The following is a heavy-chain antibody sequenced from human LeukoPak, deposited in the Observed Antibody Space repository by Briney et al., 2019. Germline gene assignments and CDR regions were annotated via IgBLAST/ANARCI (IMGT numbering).Heavy chain of an antibody. J-gene: IGHJ4*02. CDR1: GYTFTGYY. CDR2: INPNSGGT. Sequence: ASVKVSCKASGYTFTGYYMHWVRQAPGQGLEWMGWINPNSGGTSYAQKFQGRVTMTRDTSISTAYMELSRLRSDDTAVYYCARDGPYDSSGYYYDWGQGTLVTVSS. V-gene: IGHV1-2*02. D-gene: IGHD3-22*01. CDR3: ARDGPYDSSGYYYD.